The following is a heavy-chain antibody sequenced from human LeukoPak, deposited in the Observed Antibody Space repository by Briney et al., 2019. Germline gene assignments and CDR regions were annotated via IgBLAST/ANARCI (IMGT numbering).Heavy chain of an antibody. Sequence: ASVTVSCKASGYTFTSYGISWVRQAPGQGLEWMGWISAYNGNTDYAQKLQGRVTMTTDTSTSTAYMELRSLRSDDTAVYYCAREVRGDYWGFWGQGTLVTVSS. D-gene: IGHD4-17*01. J-gene: IGHJ4*02. CDR1: GYTFTSYG. V-gene: IGHV1-18*01. CDR2: ISAYNGNT. CDR3: AREVRGDYWGF.